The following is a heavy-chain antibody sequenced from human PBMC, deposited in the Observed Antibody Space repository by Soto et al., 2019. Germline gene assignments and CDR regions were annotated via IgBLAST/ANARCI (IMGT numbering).Heavy chain of an antibody. D-gene: IGHD6-13*01. J-gene: IGHJ4*02. CDR2: INPNSGGT. CDR1: GYTFTGYY. Sequence: ASVKVSCKASGYTFTGYYMHWVRQAPGQGLEWMGWINPNSGGTNYAQKFQGWVTMTRDTSISTAYMELSRLRSDDTAVYYCARDGEGKAAAGMVDWGQGTLVTVSS. CDR3: ARDGEGKAAAGMVD. V-gene: IGHV1-2*04.